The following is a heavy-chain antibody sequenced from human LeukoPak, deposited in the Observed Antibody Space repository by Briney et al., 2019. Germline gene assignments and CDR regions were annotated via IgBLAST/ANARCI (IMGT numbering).Heavy chain of an antibody. J-gene: IGHJ4*02. Sequence: SGGSLRLSCAASGFTFSSYAMSWVRQAPGKGLEWVATIGKNQYYADSVKGRFTISKDNSKNMMYLQMDSLGVDDTAIYYCAKGSNGDYDNWGQGTLVTVSS. CDR1: GFTFSSYA. V-gene: IGHV3-23*01. CDR3: AKGSNGDYDN. D-gene: IGHD4-17*01. CDR2: IGKNQ.